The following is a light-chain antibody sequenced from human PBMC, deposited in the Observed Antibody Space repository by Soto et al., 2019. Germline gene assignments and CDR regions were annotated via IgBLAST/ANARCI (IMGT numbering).Light chain of an antibody. Sequence: IQMTQSPSTMSSSVGDRVTITCRASQTISSWLAWYQQKPGEAPKLRIYKASTLNSGVPSRFSGSGSGTDFTLTISSLQPDDFATYYCQHYNSYSEAFGQGTKVDIK. CDR2: KAS. CDR3: QHYNSYSEA. CDR1: QTISSW. V-gene: IGKV1-5*03. J-gene: IGKJ1*01.